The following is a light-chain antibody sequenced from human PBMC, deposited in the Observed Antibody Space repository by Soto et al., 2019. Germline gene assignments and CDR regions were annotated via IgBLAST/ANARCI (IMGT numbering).Light chain of an antibody. CDR3: QQASDFPLT. CDR1: QGISGW. V-gene: IGKV1-12*01. J-gene: IGKJ5*01. Sequence: DIQMTQSPSSVSASVGDRVTITCRASQGISGWLAWYQQKPGKAPKLLIYAASTLQSGVPSRFTGSESGTDFTLTIRSLQPEDSATYYCQQASDFPLTFGQGTRLEIE. CDR2: AAS.